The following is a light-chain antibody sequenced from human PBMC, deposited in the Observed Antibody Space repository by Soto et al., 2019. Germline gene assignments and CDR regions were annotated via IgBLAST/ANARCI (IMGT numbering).Light chain of an antibody. CDR1: QGIGDT. Sequence: EVVLTQSAATLSVSQGEDVTLSCRASQGIGDTLAWYQHKPGQTPRLLIYDTSARATGVPARFSGSRSGTDFTLTISRLEPEDFAVYYCQQYGSPPITFGQGTGLEIK. CDR2: DTS. J-gene: IGKJ5*01. CDR3: QQYGSPPIT. V-gene: IGKV3-20*01.